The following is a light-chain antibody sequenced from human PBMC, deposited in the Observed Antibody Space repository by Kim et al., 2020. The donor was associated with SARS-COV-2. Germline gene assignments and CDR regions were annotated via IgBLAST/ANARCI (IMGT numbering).Light chain of an antibody. CDR2: DAS. V-gene: IGKV3-20*01. J-gene: IGKJ2*01. CDR3: QQYVSSPYT. Sequence: LSRGERATLSCRASATISRNLLGWYQQKAGQSPRLLIFDASSRASGIPDRFSGSGSGTDFTLTISGVEPEDFAVYYCQQYVSSPYTFGQGTKLEI. CDR1: ATISRNL.